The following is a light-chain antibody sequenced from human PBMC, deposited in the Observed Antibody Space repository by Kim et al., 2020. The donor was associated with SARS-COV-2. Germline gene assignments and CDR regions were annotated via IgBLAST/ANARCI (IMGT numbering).Light chain of an antibody. V-gene: IGLV3-19*01. J-gene: IGLJ2*01. CDR2: GKN. CDR1: SLRSYY. CDR3: NSRDSSGNHQV. Sequence: SSELTQDPAVSVALGQTVRITCQGDSLRSYYASWYQQKPGQAPVLVIYGKNNRPSGIPERFSGSSSGNTASLTITGAQAEDEADYYCNSRDSSGNHQVFC.